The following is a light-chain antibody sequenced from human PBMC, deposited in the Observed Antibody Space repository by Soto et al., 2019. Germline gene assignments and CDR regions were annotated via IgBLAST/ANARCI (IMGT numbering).Light chain of an antibody. J-gene: IGLJ2*01. CDR1: SSNIGTNT. CDR3: AAWDDSLNGVV. V-gene: IGLV1-44*01. CDR2: YNN. Sequence: QSVLTQPPSASGTPGQRVTISCSGSSSNIGTNTINWYRQLPGTAPKLLIYYNNQRTSGVPDRFSGSKSGTSASLAISGLQSEDEADYYCAAWDDSLNGVVFGGGTKLTVL.